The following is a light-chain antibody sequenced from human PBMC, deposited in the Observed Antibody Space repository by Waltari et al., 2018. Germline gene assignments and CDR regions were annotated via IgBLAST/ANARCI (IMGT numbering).Light chain of an antibody. V-gene: IGLV2-14*01. CDR3: SSYTTSRTLV. J-gene: IGLJ1*01. CDR2: EVT. Sequence: QSALTQPASVSGSPGQSITISCTGTSSDIGFSTYVSWYQQHPDKVPKLIIYEVTKRPSGVSNRLSASKSDNTASLTISGLQAEDEANYFCSSYTTSRTLVFGTGTKVTVL. CDR1: SSDIGFSTY.